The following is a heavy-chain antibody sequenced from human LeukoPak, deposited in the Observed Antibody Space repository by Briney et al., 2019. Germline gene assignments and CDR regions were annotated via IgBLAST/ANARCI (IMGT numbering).Heavy chain of an antibody. J-gene: IGHJ4*02. V-gene: IGHV3-23*01. CDR1: GFTFSSYA. CDR2: VSGSGGST. CDR3: AKVEGGEAVAGTV. Sequence: GGSLRLSCAASGFTFSSYAMRWVRQAPGKGLEWVSGVSGSGGSTYYADSVKGRFTISRDNSKNTLYLQMNSLRVEDTAVYYCAKVEGGEAVAGTVWGQGTLVTVSS. D-gene: IGHD6-19*01.